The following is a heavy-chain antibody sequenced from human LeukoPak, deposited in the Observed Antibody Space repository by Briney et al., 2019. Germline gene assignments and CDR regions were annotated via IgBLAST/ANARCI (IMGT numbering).Heavy chain of an antibody. D-gene: IGHD3-22*01. V-gene: IGHV1-69*05. CDR3: ARVLYYYDSSGYYFDY. CDR1: GGTFSSYA. J-gene: IGHJ4*02. CDR2: IIPIFGTA. Sequence: ASVKVSCKASGGTFSSYAISWVRQAPGQGLEWMGRIIPIFGTANYAQKFQGRVTITTDESTSTAYMELSSLRSEDTAVYYCARVLYYYDSSGYYFDYWGQGNLVTVSS.